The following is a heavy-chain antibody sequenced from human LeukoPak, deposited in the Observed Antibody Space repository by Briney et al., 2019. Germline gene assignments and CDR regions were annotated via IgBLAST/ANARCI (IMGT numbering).Heavy chain of an antibody. D-gene: IGHD6-19*01. V-gene: IGHV3-9*01. CDR2: ISWNSGSI. CDR3: AKDMEPLGIAVAGTDY. Sequence: GGSLRLSCAASGFTFDDYAMHWVRQAPGKGLEWVSGISWNSGSIGYADSVKGRFTISRDNAKNSLYLQMNSLRAEDTALYYCAKDMEPLGIAVAGTDYWGQGTLVTVSS. J-gene: IGHJ4*02. CDR1: GFTFDDYA.